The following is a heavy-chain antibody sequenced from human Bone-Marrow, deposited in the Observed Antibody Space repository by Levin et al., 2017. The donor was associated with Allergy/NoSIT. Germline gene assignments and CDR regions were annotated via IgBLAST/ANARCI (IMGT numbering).Heavy chain of an antibody. J-gene: IGHJ6*02. CDR3: ARLLTIFGVETYSMDV. V-gene: IGHV3-30*04. CDR2: ISFDGTRK. D-gene: IGHD3-3*01. Sequence: GGSLRLSCTASGFPFDGYTMHWVRQAPGKGLQWVAVISFDGTRKYYADSVKGRFTISRDNPNNTLYLQLNSLRPEDTALYYCARLLTIFGVETYSMDVWGQGTTVIVSS. CDR1: GFPFDGYT.